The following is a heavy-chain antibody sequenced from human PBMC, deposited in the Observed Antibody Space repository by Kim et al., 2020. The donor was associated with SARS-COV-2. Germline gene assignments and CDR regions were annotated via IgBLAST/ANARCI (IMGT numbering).Heavy chain of an antibody. V-gene: IGHV3-49*02. CDR2: GGTT. J-gene: IGHJ6*03. Sequence: GGTTEYAALVKGRFTISREDSNSIAYLQMNSLKTEDTAVYYCAGPYYMDVWGKGTTVTVSS. CDR3: AGPYYMDV.